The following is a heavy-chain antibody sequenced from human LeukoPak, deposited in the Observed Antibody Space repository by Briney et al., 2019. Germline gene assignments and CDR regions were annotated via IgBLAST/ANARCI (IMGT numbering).Heavy chain of an antibody. D-gene: IGHD2-2*02. J-gene: IGHJ6*02. V-gene: IGHV1-69*04. CDR3: ARELGYCSSTSCSTKYGMDV. CDR1: GGTFGSYA. Sequence: SVKVSCKASGGTFGSYAISWVRQAPGQGLEWMGRIIPIFGIANYAQKFQGRVTITADKSTSTAYMELSSLRSEDTAVYYCARELGYCSSTSCSTKYGMDVWGQGTTVTVSS. CDR2: IIPIFGIA.